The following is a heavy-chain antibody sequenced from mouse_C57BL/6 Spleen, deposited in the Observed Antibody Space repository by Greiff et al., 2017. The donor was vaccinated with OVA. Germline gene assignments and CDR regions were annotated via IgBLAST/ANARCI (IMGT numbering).Heavy chain of an antibody. CDR2: IYPGSGST. CDR3: ARAHYYGSSPYYAMDY. V-gene: IGHV1-55*01. CDR1: GYTFTSYW. D-gene: IGHD1-1*01. Sequence: QVQLQQPGAELVKPGASVKMSCKASGYTFTSYWITWVKQRPGQGLEWIGDIYPGSGSTNYNEKFKSKATLTVDTSSNTAYMQLSSLTSEDSAVYYCARAHYYGSSPYYAMDYWGQGTSVTVSS. J-gene: IGHJ4*01.